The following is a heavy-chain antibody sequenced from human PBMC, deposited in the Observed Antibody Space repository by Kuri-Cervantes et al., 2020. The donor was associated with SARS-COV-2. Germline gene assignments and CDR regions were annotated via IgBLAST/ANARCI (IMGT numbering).Heavy chain of an antibody. J-gene: IGHJ4*02. V-gene: IGHV3-21*01. CDR2: ISSSSSYI. Sequence: GESLKISCAASGFTFSSYSMNWVRQAPGKGLEWVSSISSSSSYIYYADSVKGRFTISRDNAKNSLYPQMSSLRGDDTAVYYCARGRQQLPWNFDYWGQGIPVTVSS. CDR3: ARGRQQLPWNFDY. D-gene: IGHD6-13*01. CDR1: GFTFSSYS.